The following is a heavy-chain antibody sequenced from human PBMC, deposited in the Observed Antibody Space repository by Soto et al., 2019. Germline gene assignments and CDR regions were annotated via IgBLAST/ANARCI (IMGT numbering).Heavy chain of an antibody. D-gene: IGHD2-15*01. CDR1: GGTFSSYA. Sequence: QVQLVQSGAEVKKPGSSVKVSCKASGGTFSSYAISWVRQAPGQGLEWMGGIIPIFGTANYAPKFQGRVTITTDESTTTAYMELSSLRSEDTAVYYCARSGVRYCSGGSCSLYYWGQGTLVTVSS. V-gene: IGHV1-69*01. CDR2: IIPIFGTA. J-gene: IGHJ4*02. CDR3: ARSGVRYCSGGSCSLYY.